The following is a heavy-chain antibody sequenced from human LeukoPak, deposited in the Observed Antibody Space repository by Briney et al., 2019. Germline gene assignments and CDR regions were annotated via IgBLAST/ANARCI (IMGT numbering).Heavy chain of an antibody. CDR3: AKVGDYGDYGLDY. CDR1: GFTFSSYG. V-gene: IGHV3-30*18. D-gene: IGHD4-17*01. J-gene: IGHJ4*02. Sequence: GGSLRLSCAASGFTFSSYGMHWVRQAPGKGLEWVAVISDSSSYKYYADSVKGRVTISRDNSKNTLYLQMNSLRAEDTAVYYCAKVGDYGDYGLDYWGQGTLVTV. CDR2: ISDSSSYK.